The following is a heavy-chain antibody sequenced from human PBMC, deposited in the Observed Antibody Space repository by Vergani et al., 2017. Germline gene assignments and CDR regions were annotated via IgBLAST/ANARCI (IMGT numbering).Heavy chain of an antibody. Sequence: QVQLQESGPGVAKPSQTLSLTCAVSGGSISSGDHCWTWIRQRPGKGLEWIGYIFYSGTTYDNPSLRSRLTISVDTSQNQFSLKLRSVTAADTAVYYCARVDTXVPATSHFYCMDFWGKGTTVVVSS. J-gene: IGHJ6*03. CDR2: IFYSGTT. D-gene: IGHD6-25*01. CDR3: ARVDTXVPATSHFYCMDF. CDR1: GGSISSGDHC. V-gene: IGHV4-31*11.